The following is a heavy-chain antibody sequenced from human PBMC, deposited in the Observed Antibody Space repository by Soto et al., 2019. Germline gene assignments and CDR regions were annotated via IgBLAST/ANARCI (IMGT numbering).Heavy chain of an antibody. Sequence: QIQLVQSGAEVKKAGASVKVSCKASGYTFTNYGISWVRQALGQGLEWMGWISAYNDNTNYAQKFQGRVTLTTDTSTRTASMELRSLTSDDTAVYYCAREGYYYGSGSYSPPRYSGMDVWGQGTTVTVCS. J-gene: IGHJ6*02. CDR2: ISAYNDNT. CDR1: GYTFTNYG. CDR3: AREGYYYGSGSYSPPRYSGMDV. D-gene: IGHD3-10*01. V-gene: IGHV1-18*01.